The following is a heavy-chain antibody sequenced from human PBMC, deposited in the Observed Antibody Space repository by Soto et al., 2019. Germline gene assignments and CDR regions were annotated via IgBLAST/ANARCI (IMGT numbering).Heavy chain of an antibody. CDR3: ARGSPSMTYFGEYYFDF. CDR1: GFTVSSNY. CDR2: ISGGGST. D-gene: IGHD3-16*01. Sequence: EVQLVESGGGLIQPGGSLRLSCAASGFTVSSNYMSWVRQAPGKGLEWVALISGGGSTYYSDSVKGRSTISRDNYKNTLNLVMKSLRAEDTAVYYCARGSPSMTYFGEYYFDFWGQGSLVTVSS. J-gene: IGHJ4*02. V-gene: IGHV3-53*01.